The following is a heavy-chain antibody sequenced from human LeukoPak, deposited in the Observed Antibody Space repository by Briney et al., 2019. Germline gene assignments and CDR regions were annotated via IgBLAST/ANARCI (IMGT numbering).Heavy chain of an antibody. V-gene: IGHV4-59*01. CDR1: AGSISNYY. CDR3: ARVAPSNWNGYFDS. CDR2: IYYTGST. J-gene: IGHJ4*02. D-gene: IGHD1-1*01. Sequence: SETLSLTCTVSAGSISNYYWSWLRQPPGKGLEWIGYIYYTGSTNYNPSLKSRVTISVDTSKNQFSLKLSSVTAADTAVYYCARVAPSNWNGYFDSWGQGNLVTVSS.